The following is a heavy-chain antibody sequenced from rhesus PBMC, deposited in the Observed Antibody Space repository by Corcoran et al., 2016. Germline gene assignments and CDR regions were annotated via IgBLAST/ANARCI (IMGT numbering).Heavy chain of an antibody. Sequence: QVQLQESGPGLVKPSETLSLTCAVSGYSISSGSGWSSLRPLPREGLEGIGDMGGSSGSTNYNPSLKSQVTISKDTSKNQFSLKLSSVTAADTAVYYCARVGTAGTKGTFDYWGQGVLVTVSS. CDR2: MGGSSGST. J-gene: IGHJ4*01. CDR1: GYSISSGSG. D-gene: IGHD5-24*01. V-gene: IGHV4-127*01. CDR3: ARVGTAGTKGTFDY.